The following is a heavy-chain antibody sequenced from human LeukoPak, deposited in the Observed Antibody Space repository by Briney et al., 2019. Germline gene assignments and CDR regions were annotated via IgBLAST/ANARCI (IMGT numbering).Heavy chain of an antibody. CDR2: TIPIFGTA. Sequence: SVKVSCKASGGTFSSYAISWVRQAPGQGLEWMGGTIPIFGTANYAQKFRGRVTITADKSTRTAYMELSRLRSDDTAVYYCARDWLGMRVFDYWGQGTLVTVSS. J-gene: IGHJ4*02. V-gene: IGHV1-69*06. D-gene: IGHD6-19*01. CDR3: ARDWLGMRVFDY. CDR1: GGTFSSYA.